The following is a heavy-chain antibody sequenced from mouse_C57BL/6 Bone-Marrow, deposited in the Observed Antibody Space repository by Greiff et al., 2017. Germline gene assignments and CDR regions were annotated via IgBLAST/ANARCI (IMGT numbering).Heavy chain of an antibody. V-gene: IGHV1-53*01. CDR3: ARSRLTTYAKDD. D-gene: IGHD2-12*01. CDR2: INPSNGGT. Sequence: QVQLQQPGTELVKPGASVKLSCKASGYTFTSYWMHWVKQRPGQGLEWIGNINPSNGGTNYNEKFKSKATLTVAKSSSTAYMQLSSLTSEDSAVYYCARSRLTTYAKDDWCQGTSVTVSS. CDR1: GYTFTSYW. J-gene: IGHJ4*01.